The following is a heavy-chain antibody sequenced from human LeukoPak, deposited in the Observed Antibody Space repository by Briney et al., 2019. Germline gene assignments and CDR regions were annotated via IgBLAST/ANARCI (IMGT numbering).Heavy chain of an antibody. V-gene: IGHV3-21*01. J-gene: IGHJ4*02. D-gene: IGHD2-8*01. Sequence: GGSLRLSCAASGFTFSSYSMNWVRQAPGKGLEWVSSISSSSSYIYYADSVKGRFTISRDNAKNSLYLQMNSLRAEDTAVYYCARDGGNCTNGVCYHYYYFDYWGQGTLVTVSS. CDR2: ISSSSSYI. CDR3: ARDGGNCTNGVCYHYYYFDY. CDR1: GFTFSSYS.